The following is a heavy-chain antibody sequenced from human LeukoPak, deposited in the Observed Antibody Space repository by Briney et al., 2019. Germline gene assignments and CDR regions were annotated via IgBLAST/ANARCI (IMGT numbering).Heavy chain of an antibody. CDR1: GYTFTGYY. CDR2: INPNSGGT. D-gene: IGHD6-19*01. J-gene: IGHJ4*02. V-gene: IGHV1-2*02. Sequence: ASVKVSCKASGYTFTGYYVHWVRQAPGQGLEWLGWINPNSGGTNYAQKFQGRLTLTRDTSTSTVFMDLSSLRSEDTSIYYCVRIGYSSGWYSGPYDYWGQGTLVTVSS. CDR3: VRIGYSSGWYSGPYDY.